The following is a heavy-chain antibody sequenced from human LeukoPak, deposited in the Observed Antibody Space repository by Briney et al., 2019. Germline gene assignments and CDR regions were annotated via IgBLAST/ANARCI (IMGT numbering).Heavy chain of an antibody. CDR2: ISTSGDIM. CDR3: AKGHTYGMI. D-gene: IGHD5-18*01. CDR1: GFTFRNYY. J-gene: IGHJ4*02. Sequence: PGGSLRLSCLASGFTFRNYYMTWLRQTPGKGLEWLSYISTSGDIMDYADSVKGRFTISRDNAKASLYLQMKSLGADDTAIYYCAKGHTYGMIWGQGALVTVSS. V-gene: IGHV3-11*01.